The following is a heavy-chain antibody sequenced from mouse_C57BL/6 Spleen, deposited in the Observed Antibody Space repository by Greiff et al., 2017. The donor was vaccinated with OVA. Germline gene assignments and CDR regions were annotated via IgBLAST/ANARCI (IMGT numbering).Heavy chain of an antibody. J-gene: IGHJ4*01. CDR1: GFTFSDYG. Sequence: EVKLQESGGGLVKPGGSLKLSCAASGFTFSDYGMHWVRQAPEKGLEWVAYISSGSSTIYYADTVKGRFTISRDNAKNTLFLQMTSLRSEDTAMYYCARDYYGSSYAMDYWGQGTSVTVSS. V-gene: IGHV5-17*01. CDR3: ARDYYGSSYAMDY. D-gene: IGHD1-1*01. CDR2: ISSGSSTI.